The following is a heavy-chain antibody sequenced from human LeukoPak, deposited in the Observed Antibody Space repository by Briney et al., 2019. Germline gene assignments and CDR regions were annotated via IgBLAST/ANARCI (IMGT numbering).Heavy chain of an antibody. CDR3: ARGMQQLYHFDS. V-gene: IGHV4-59*01. CDR1: GGSISSYY. CDR2: IYYSGST. Sequence: SETLSLTCAVSGGSISSYYWSWIRQPPGKGLEWIGYIYYSGSTNYNPSLKSRVTISVDTSKNQFSLKLLSVTAADTAVYYCARGMQQLYHFDSWGRGTLVTVSS. D-gene: IGHD6-13*01. J-gene: IGHJ4*02.